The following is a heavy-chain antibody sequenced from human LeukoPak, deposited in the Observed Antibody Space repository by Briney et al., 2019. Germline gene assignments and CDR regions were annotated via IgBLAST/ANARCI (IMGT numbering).Heavy chain of an antibody. Sequence: PGGSLRLSCAASGFTFSSYAMSWVRQAPGKGLEWVAIIYAGGTTHYADSVKGRFTISRDNSRNTLYLQMNILRAEDTAVYYCARAPTITTIFDCWGQGTLVTVSP. CDR1: GFTFSSYA. D-gene: IGHD4-11*01. CDR2: IYAGGTT. CDR3: ARAPTITTIFDC. J-gene: IGHJ4*02. V-gene: IGHV3-66*01.